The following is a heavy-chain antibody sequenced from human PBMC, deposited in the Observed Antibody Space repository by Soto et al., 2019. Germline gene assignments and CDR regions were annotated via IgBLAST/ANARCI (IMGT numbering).Heavy chain of an antibody. V-gene: IGHV3-30*18. CDR1: GFTFSTYG. CDR3: SKDWGASRDGFNNLDY. J-gene: IGHJ4*02. Sequence: QVQLVESGGGVVQPGRSLRLSCAASGFTFSTYGMHWVRQAPGKGLEWVAVISYDGSNKYYADSVKGRFTISRDNSKNTLYLQMNSLRAEDTAVYYCSKDWGASRDGFNNLDYWGQGTLVTVSS. CDR2: ISYDGSNK. D-gene: IGHD3-16*01.